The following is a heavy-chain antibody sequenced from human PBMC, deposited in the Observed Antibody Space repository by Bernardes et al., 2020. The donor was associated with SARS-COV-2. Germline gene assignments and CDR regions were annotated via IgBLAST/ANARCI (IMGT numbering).Heavy chain of an antibody. CDR2: ISGYNGNT. J-gene: IGHJ4*02. CDR3: ARVEGFCSGGTCFSLFYFDH. CDR1: GYTFTNYG. V-gene: IGHV1-18*04. D-gene: IGHD2-15*01. Sequence: ASVKVSCKASGYTFTNYGIAWVRQAPGHGLEWLGWISGYNGNTNYARHLQDRVSMTIDISTNTAFMELRRLRSDDTAVYYCARVEGFCSGGTCFSLFYFDHWGQGTLVSVSS.